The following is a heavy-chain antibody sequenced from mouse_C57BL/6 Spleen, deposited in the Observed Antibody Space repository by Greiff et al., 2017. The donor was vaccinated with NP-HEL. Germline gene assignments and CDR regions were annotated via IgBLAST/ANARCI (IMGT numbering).Heavy chain of an antibody. CDR3: ARSGYDKDWFAY. D-gene: IGHD2-2*01. V-gene: IGHV1-82*01. CDR1: GYAFSSSW. Sequence: VQRVESGPELVKPGASVKISCKASGYAFSSSWMNWVKQRPGKGLEWIGRIYPGDGDTNYNGKFKGKATLTADKSSSTAYMQLSSLTSEDSAVYFCARSGYDKDWFAYWGQGTLVTVSA. CDR2: IYPGDGDT. J-gene: IGHJ3*01.